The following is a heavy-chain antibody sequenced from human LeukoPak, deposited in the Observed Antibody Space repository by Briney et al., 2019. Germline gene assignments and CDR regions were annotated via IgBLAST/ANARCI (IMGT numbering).Heavy chain of an antibody. Sequence: GASVKVSCKASGYTFTGYYIHWVRQAPGQGLEWVGWINPNSGDTDFAQKLQGRVTMTRDTSINTAYMELSRLRSDDTAVYYCARGLGGYDAFDIWGQGTMVTVSS. CDR1: GYTFTGYY. CDR2: INPNSGDT. V-gene: IGHV1-2*02. CDR3: ARGLGGYDAFDI. J-gene: IGHJ3*02. D-gene: IGHD3-16*01.